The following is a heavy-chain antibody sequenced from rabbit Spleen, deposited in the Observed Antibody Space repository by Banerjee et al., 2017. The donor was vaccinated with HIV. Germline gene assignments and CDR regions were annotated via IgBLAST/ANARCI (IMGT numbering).Heavy chain of an antibody. CDR1: GFTLSSYY. J-gene: IGHJ4*01. Sequence: QLKESGGGLVQPGGSLKLSCKASGFTLSSYYMNWVRQAPGKGLEWIGYIDPVFGITYYANGVNGRFSISRENAQNTVFLQMTSLTAADTATYFCARDGAGGSYFALWGPGTLVTVS. CDR2: IDPVFGIT. D-gene: IGHD8-1*01. CDR3: ARDGAGGSYFAL. V-gene: IGHV1S7*01.